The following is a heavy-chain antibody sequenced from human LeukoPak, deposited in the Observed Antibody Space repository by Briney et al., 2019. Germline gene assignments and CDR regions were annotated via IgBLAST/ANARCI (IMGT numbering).Heavy chain of an antibody. CDR1: GGSISSYY. D-gene: IGHD3-22*01. J-gene: IGHJ6*02. V-gene: IGHV4-59*01. CDR2: IFYSGST. CDR3: ARDTGYLGSNYGMDV. Sequence: PSETLSLTCTVSGGSISSYYWSWIRQPPGKGLEWIGYIFYSGSTNCNPSLKSRVTISVDTSKNQFSLNLSSVTAADTATYYCARDTGYLGSNYGMDVWGQGTTVTVSS.